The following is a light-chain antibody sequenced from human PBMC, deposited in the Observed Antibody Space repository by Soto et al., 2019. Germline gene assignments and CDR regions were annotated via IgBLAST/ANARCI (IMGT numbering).Light chain of an antibody. V-gene: IGKV3-15*01. J-gene: IGKJ1*01. CDR1: QSVSSN. CDR3: QQYNSWPPKT. Sequence: EIVITQSPATLSASPGGRATVCCSASQSVSSNLAWYQQKPGQAPRLLSYGASTRASGIPGRFSGSGSGTEFTLTISCLQSEDFAVYYCQQYNSWPPKTFGQGTKVDIK. CDR2: GAS.